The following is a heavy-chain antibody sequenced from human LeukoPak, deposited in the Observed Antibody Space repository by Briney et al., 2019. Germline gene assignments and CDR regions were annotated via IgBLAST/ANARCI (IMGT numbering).Heavy chain of an antibody. CDR1: GGSISSSSYY. Sequence: PSETLSLTCTVSGGSISSSSYYWGWIRQPPGKGLEWIGSIYYSGSTYYNPSLKSRVTISVDTSKNQFSLKLSSVTAADMAVYYCASEPVQGFDYWGQGTLVTVSS. CDR3: ASEPVQGFDY. J-gene: IGHJ4*02. CDR2: IYYSGST. V-gene: IGHV4-39*01.